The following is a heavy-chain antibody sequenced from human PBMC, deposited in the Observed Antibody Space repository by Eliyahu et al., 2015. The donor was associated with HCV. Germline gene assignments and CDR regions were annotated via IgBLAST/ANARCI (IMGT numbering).Heavy chain of an antibody. D-gene: IGHD3-10*01. CDR2: IWYDGTNK. CDR1: GFTFSXFX. CDR3: ARGFYYYDSGNLGPDAFDI. J-gene: IGHJ3*02. V-gene: IGHV3-33*01. Sequence: QVQLVESGGGVVQPGRSLRLSCAASGFTFSXFXMPWVRQAPGKGXEWVTLIWYDGTNKHYADSVKGRFTISRDNSKNTLYLQMNSLRAEDTAVYYCARGFYYYDSGNLGPDAFDIWGQGTMVTVSS.